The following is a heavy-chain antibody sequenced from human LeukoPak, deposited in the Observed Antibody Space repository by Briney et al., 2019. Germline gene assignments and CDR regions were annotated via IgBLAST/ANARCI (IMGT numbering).Heavy chain of an antibody. J-gene: IGHJ3*02. CDR2: IYYSGST. Sequence: SETLPLTCTVSGGSISSSSYFWGWIRQPPGKGLEWIGSIYYSGSTYYNPSLKSRVTISVDTSKNQFSLKLSSVTAADTAVYYCASYSRYCSSTSCYPDAFDIWGQGTLVTVSS. D-gene: IGHD2-2*01. V-gene: IGHV4-39*01. CDR1: GGSISSSSYF. CDR3: ASYSRYCSSTSCYPDAFDI.